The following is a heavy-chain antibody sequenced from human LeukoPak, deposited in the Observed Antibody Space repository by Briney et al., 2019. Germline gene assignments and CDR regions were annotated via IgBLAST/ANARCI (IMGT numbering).Heavy chain of an antibody. CDR1: GFTLSAFW. V-gene: IGHV3-7*01. CDR2: IKPDGSEK. D-gene: IGHD1-26*01. CDR3: TRGALWDGSN. J-gene: IGHJ4*02. Sequence: PGGSLRLSCAASGFTLSAFWMSWVRQAPGKGLEWVATIKPDGSEKYYVDSVKGRFTISRDNIKNSLYLQMSSLRADDTAVYYCTRGALWDGSNWGQGTLVTVSS.